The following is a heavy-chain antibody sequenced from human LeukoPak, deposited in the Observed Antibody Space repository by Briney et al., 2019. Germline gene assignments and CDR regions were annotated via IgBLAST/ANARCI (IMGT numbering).Heavy chain of an antibody. Sequence: GGSLRLSCEASGFTFSSYAMHWVRQAPGKGLEWEAVIAYDGSSKYYADSVKGRFTISRDNSKNTLSLQMNSLRAEDTAVYYCARGTYYYGLGSYYPPDYWGQGTLVTVSS. CDR2: IAYDGSSK. CDR3: ARGTYYYGLGSYYPPDY. D-gene: IGHD3-10*01. CDR1: GFTFSSYA. J-gene: IGHJ4*02. V-gene: IGHV3-30*04.